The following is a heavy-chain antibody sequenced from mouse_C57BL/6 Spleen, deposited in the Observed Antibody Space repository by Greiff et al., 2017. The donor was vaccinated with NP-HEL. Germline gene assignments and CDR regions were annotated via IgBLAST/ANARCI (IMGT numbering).Heavy chain of an antibody. CDR1: GYAFSSSW. V-gene: IGHV1-82*01. CDR2: IYPGDGDT. Sequence: VQLQQSGPELVKPGASVKISCKASGYAFSSSWMNWVKQRPGKGLEWIGRIYPGDGDTNYNGKFKGKATLTADKTSSTAYMQLSSLTSEDSAVYFCARVLRYGYYAMDYWGQGTSVTVSS. CDR3: ARVLRYGYYAMDY. D-gene: IGHD1-1*01. J-gene: IGHJ4*01.